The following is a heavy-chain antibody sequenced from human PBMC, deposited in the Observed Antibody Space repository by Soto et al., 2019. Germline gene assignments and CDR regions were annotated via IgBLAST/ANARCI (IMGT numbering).Heavy chain of an antibody. CDR2: ISWDGGST. V-gene: IGHV3-43*01. J-gene: IGHJ6*02. Sequence: GGSLRLSCAASGFTFDDYTMHWVRQAPGKGLEWVSLISWDGGSTYYADSVKGRFTISRDNSKNSLYLQMNSLRTEDTALYYCAKDLAAGIFGGYYYGMDVWGQGTTVTVSS. D-gene: IGHD6-13*01. CDR3: AKDLAAGIFGGYYYGMDV. CDR1: GFTFDDYT.